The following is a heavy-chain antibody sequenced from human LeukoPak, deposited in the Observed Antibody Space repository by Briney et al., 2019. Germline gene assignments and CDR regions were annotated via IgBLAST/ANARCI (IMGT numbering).Heavy chain of an antibody. V-gene: IGHV3-23*01. D-gene: IGHD3-10*01. Sequence: PGGSPRLSCAASGFIFSNYAMSWVRQAPGKGLEWVSAITNSGGTTYYADSVKGRFTISRDNSKNTLYLQMNSLRAEDTAVYYCAKFLGVSVWYGISGPWGQGTLVTVSS. CDR3: AKFLGVSVWYGISGP. J-gene: IGHJ5*02. CDR1: GFIFSNYA. CDR2: ITNSGGTT.